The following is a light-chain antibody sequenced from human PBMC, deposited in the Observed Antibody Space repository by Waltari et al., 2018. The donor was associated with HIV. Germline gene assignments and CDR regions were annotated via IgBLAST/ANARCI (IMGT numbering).Light chain of an antibody. J-gene: IGKJ1*01. V-gene: IGKV1-5*03. Sequence: IQMTQSPSTLSASVGDRVTITCRASQSISSWLAWSRRKPGKAPKLLIDKASSLESGFPSRFSGSGSWTEFTLTISSLQPDDFATYYCQQYNSIRGTFGQGTKVEIK. CDR1: QSISSW. CDR3: QQYNSIRGT. CDR2: KAS.